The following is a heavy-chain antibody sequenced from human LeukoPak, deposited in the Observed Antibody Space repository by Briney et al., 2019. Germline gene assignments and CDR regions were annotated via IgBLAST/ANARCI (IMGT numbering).Heavy chain of an antibody. J-gene: IGHJ4*02. Sequence: PGVSLRLSCSASGFTVSRYWMTWVRQSPGKGLEWVANTNQDGSEKYYGDDVTGRFTISRDNAENSLFLQMNSLRADDTGVYYCARAREAPANVFPDHWGQGVVVTVSS. CDR3: ARAREAPANVFPDH. V-gene: IGHV3-7*01. D-gene: IGHD2-15*01. CDR1: GFTVSRYW. CDR2: TNQDGSEK.